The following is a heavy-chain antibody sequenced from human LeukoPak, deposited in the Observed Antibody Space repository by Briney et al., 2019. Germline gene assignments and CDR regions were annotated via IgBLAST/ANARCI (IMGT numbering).Heavy chain of an antibody. J-gene: IGHJ4*02. CDR2: IIDTGST. Sequence: PSETLSLTCAVYGGSFSGYYWSWIRQPPGKGLEWIGEIIDTGSTKYNSSLKSRVTISVDTSKNQFSLKLSSVTAADTAVYYCARERRDTAMGADYWGQGTLVTVSS. D-gene: IGHD5-18*01. CDR1: GGSFSGYY. V-gene: IGHV4-34*12. CDR3: ARERRDTAMGADY.